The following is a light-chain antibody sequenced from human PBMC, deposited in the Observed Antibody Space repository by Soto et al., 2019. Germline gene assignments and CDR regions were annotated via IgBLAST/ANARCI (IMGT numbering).Light chain of an antibody. CDR2: DVS. J-gene: IGLJ2*01. CDR1: SSDVGGYNY. V-gene: IGLV2-14*01. CDR3: SSYRSSSTYVV. Sequence: QSALTQPASVSGSPGQSITISCTGTSSDVGGYNYVSWYQQHTGKAPKLMIYDVSNRPSGVSNRFSGSKSGNTASLTISGLQAEDEADYYCSSYRSSSTYVVFGGGTKLTVL.